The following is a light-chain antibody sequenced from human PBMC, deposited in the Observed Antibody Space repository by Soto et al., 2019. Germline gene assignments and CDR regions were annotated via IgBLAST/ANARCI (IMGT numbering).Light chain of an antibody. CDR3: QQYKSYPWT. CDR2: RAS. Sequence: DIQMTLSPSTLSAFVGDSVAITCRASQTISNFLAWYQQKPGKAPKLLFYRASNLEGGVPSRFSGGGSGTEFTLTINSLQPDDSATYYCQQYKSYPWTFGQGTKVEIK. V-gene: IGKV1-5*03. CDR1: QTISNF. J-gene: IGKJ1*01.